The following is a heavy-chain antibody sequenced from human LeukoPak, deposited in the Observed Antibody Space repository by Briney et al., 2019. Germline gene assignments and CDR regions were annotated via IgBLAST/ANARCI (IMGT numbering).Heavy chain of an antibody. D-gene: IGHD5-18*01. CDR3: ARGYSYGYGDAFDI. V-gene: IGHV4-59*01. Sequence: PSETLSLTCTVSGGSINSYYWSWIRQPPGKGLEWIGYIYYSGSTNYNPSLKSRVTISVDTSKNQFSLKLSSVTAADPAVYYCARGYSYGYGDAFDIWGQGTMVTVSS. J-gene: IGHJ3*02. CDR2: IYYSGST. CDR1: GGSINSYY.